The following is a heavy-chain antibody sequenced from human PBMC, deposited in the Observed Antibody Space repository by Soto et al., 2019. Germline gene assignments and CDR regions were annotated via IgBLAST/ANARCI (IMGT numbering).Heavy chain of an antibody. CDR3: ARDLIHESDIVATIWLYYHYGMDV. J-gene: IGHJ6*02. CDR1: GGTFSSYA. D-gene: IGHD5-12*01. Sequence: GASVKVSCKASGGTFSSYAISWVRQAPGQGLEWMGGIIPIFGTANYAQKFQGRVTITADESTSTAYMELSSLRSEDTAVYYCARDLIHESDIVATIWLYYHYGMDVWGQGTTVTVSS. CDR2: IIPIFGTA. V-gene: IGHV1-69*13.